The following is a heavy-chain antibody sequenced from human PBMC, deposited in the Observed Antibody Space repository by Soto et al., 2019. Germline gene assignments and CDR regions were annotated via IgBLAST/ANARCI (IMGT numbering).Heavy chain of an antibody. V-gene: IGHV4-59*01. Sequence: SETLSLTCTVSGGSISSYYWSWIRQPPGKGLEWIGYIYYSGSTNYNPSLKSRVTISVDTSKNQFSLKLSSVTAADTAVYYCARVDYGDYFDYWGQGTLVTVSS. CDR1: GGSISSYY. CDR3: ARVDYGDYFDY. CDR2: IYYSGST. J-gene: IGHJ4*02. D-gene: IGHD4-17*01.